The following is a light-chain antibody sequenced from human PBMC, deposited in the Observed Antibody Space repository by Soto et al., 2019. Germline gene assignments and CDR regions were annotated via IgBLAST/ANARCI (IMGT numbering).Light chain of an antibody. CDR2: EVS. V-gene: IGLV2-14*01. Sequence: QSALTKPASVSGSPGQSITISCTGTSSDVGGYNYVSWYQQHPGKAPKLMIYEVSNRPSGVSNRFSGSKSGNTASLTISGLQAEDEADYYCSSYTSSSTQVFGTGTQLTVL. CDR1: SSDVGGYNY. CDR3: SSYTSSSTQV. J-gene: IGLJ1*01.